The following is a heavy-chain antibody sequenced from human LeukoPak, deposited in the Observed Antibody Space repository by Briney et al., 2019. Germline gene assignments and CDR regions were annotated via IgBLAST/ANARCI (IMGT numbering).Heavy chain of an antibody. CDR3: VRDFKWLETFDI. CDR1: VFTFSYYV. J-gene: IGHJ3*02. Sequence: GGSLRLSCAACVFTFSYYVMHWVRQAPGQGLEYVSTIKSKELTTYYGNSVKGRFTVSRDNSKNTLYLQMGSLRPEDMAVYYCVRDFKWLETFDIWGRGTMVTVSS. V-gene: IGHV3-64*01. CDR2: IKSKELTT. D-gene: IGHD5-12*01.